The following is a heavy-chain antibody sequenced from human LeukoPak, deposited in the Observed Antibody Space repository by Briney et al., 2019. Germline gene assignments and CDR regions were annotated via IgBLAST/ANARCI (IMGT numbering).Heavy chain of an antibody. J-gene: IGHJ5*02. CDR2: ISSSGSTI. D-gene: IGHD3-16*01. CDR3: AREGGDGPFNWFDP. CDR1: GFTFSDYY. Sequence: PGGSLRLSCAASGFTFSDYYMSWIRQAPGKGLEWVSYISSSGSTIYYAGSAKGRFTISRDNAKNSLYLQMNSLRAEDTAVYYCAREGGDGPFNWFDPWGQGTLVTVSS. V-gene: IGHV3-11*01.